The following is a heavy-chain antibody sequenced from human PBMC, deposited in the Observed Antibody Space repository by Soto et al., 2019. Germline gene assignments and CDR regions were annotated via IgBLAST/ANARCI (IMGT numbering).Heavy chain of an antibody. J-gene: IGHJ3*02. Sequence: GESLKISCKGSGYSFTSYWIGWVRQMPGKGLEWMGIIYPGDSDTRYSPSFQGQVTISADKSISTAYLQWSSLKASDTAMYYCARPAPSITMVRGHKYKQDAFDIWGQGTMVTVSS. D-gene: IGHD3-10*01. CDR1: GYSFTSYW. CDR3: ARPAPSITMVRGHKYKQDAFDI. CDR2: IYPGDSDT. V-gene: IGHV5-51*01.